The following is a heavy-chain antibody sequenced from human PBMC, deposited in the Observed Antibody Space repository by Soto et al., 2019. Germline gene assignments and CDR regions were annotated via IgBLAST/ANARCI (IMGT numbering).Heavy chain of an antibody. CDR1: GYTFSNYL. CDR3: ASPSYGSGSYY. CDR2: INAGNGNT. J-gene: IGHJ4*02. V-gene: IGHV1-3*01. Sequence: QVQLVQSGAEVKKPGASVKVSCKASGYTFSNYLLHWVRQAPGQGLEWMGWINAGNGNTKYSQKFQGRVTFTRDTSATTAYIELTSLRSEETAVYYFASPSYGSGSYYWGQGTLVTVSS. D-gene: IGHD3-10*01.